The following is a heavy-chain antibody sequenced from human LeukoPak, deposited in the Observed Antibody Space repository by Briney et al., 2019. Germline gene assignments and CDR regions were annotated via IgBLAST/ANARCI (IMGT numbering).Heavy chain of an antibody. CDR2: IYYSGST. CDR1: GGSISSGGYY. V-gene: IGHV4-31*03. J-gene: IGHJ5*02. D-gene: IGHD6-13*01. Sequence: SETLSLTCTVSGGSISSGGYYWSWIRQHPGKGLEWIGYIYYSGSTYYNPSLKSRVTISVDTSKNQFSLKLSSVTAADTAVYYCVRETDSSSWYHNWFDPWGQGTLVTVSS. CDR3: VRETDSSSWYHNWFDP.